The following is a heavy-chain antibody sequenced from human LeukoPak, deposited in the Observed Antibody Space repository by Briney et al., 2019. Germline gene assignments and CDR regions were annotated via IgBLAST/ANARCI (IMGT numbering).Heavy chain of an antibody. Sequence: GGSLRLSCEASGFTFGGSAMSWVRQAPGKGLEWISDISGPGRETYYADSVKGRFTISRDNSRNILYLQLNNLGAEDTAVYFCAKIDSPRIGWRAPFDYWGQGTLVTVSS. J-gene: IGHJ4*02. D-gene: IGHD6-19*01. V-gene: IGHV3-23*01. CDR3: AKIDSPRIGWRAPFDY. CDR1: GFTFGGSA. CDR2: ISGPGRET.